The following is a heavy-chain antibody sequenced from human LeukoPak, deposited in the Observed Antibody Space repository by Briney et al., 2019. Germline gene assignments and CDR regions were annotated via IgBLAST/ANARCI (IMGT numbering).Heavy chain of an antibody. V-gene: IGHV4-61*05. J-gene: IGHJ4*02. CDR2: IYYSEST. Sequence: SETLSLTCTVSGGSISSSSYYWGWIRQPPGKGLEWLGFIYYSESTNYNPSLKSRLTISADTSKNQFSLRLSSVTAADTAVYYCARLIVPTGFYFDYWGQGTLVAVSS. CDR1: GGSISSSSYY. CDR3: ARLIVPTGFYFDY. D-gene: IGHD1-14*01.